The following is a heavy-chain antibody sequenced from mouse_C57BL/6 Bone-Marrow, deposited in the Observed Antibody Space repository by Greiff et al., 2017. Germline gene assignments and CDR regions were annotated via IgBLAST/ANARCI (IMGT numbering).Heavy chain of an antibody. J-gene: IGHJ2*01. D-gene: IGHD3-1*01. V-gene: IGHV1-15*01. CDR1: GYTFTDYE. CDR3: TSQGSPRADY. CDR2: IDPETGGT. Sequence: VQLQQSGAELVRPGASVTLSCKASGYTFTDYEMHWVKQTPVHGLEWIGAIDPETGGTAYNQKFKGKAILTADKSSSTAYMELRSLTSEDSAVYYCTSQGSPRADYWGQGTTLTVSS.